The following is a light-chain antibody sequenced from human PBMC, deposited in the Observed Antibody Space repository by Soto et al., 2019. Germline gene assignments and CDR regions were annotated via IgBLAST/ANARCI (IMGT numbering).Light chain of an antibody. CDR3: SSYTSSSWGV. CDR2: EVS. Sequence: QSVLTQPASVSGSPGQSITISCTGTSSDVGGYNYVSWYQQHPGKAPKLMIYEVSNRPSGVSNRFSGSKSGNTASLTISGLRAEDEADYYCSSYTSSSWGVFGGGTKLTVL. V-gene: IGLV2-14*01. CDR1: SSDVGGYNY. J-gene: IGLJ2*01.